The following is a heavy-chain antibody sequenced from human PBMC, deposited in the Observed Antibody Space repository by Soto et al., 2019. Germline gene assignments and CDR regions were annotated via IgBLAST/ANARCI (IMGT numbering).Heavy chain of an antibody. CDR1: GFTFSSYA. J-gene: IGHJ3*02. CDR2: ISYDGSNK. Sequence: GGSLRLSCAASGFTFSSYAMHWVRQAPGKGLEWVAVISYDGSNKYYADSVKGRFTISRDNSKNTLYLQMNSLRAEDTAVYYCARGGPNYGDYSVIDIWGQGTMVTVSS. CDR3: ARGGPNYGDYSVIDI. V-gene: IGHV3-30-3*01. D-gene: IGHD4-17*01.